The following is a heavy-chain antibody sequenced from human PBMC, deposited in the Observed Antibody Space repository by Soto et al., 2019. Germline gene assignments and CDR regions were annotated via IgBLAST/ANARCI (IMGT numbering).Heavy chain of an antibody. CDR2: INHSGST. Sequence: PSETLSLTCAVYGGSFSGYYWSWIRQPPGKGLEWIGEINHSGSTNYNPSLKSRVTISVDTSKNQFSLKLSSVTAADTAVYYCARRQLWQYYYYGMDVWGQGTTVHRLL. V-gene: IGHV4-34*01. CDR1: GGSFSGYY. CDR3: ARRQLWQYYYYGMDV. D-gene: IGHD5-18*01. J-gene: IGHJ6*02.